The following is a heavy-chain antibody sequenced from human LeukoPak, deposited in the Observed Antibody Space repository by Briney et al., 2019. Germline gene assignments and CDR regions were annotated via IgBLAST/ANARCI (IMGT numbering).Heavy chain of an antibody. CDR2: IGTAGDT. CDR3: ARGEGYCSSTSCYTPYYGMDV. CDR1: GFTFSSYD. V-gene: IGHV3-13*01. Sequence: GGSLRLSCAASGFTFSSYDMRWVRQATGKGLEWVSAIGTAGDTYYPGSVKGRFTISRENAKNSLYLQMNSLRAGDTAVYYCARGEGYCSSTSCYTPYYGMDVWGQGTTVTVSS. J-gene: IGHJ6*02. D-gene: IGHD2-2*02.